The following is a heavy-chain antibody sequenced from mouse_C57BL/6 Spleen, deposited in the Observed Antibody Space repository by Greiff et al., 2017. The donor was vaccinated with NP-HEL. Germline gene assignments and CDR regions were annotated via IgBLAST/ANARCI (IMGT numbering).Heavy chain of an antibody. CDR1: GFTFSDYY. D-gene: IGHD3-2*02. Sequence: EVQLVESEGGLVQPGSSMKLSCTASGFTFSDYYMAWVRQVPEKGLEWVANINYDGSSTYYLDSLKSRFIISRDNAKNILYLQMSSLKSEDTATYYCARDGGSSGYVGWFAYWGQGTLVTVSA. V-gene: IGHV5-16*01. J-gene: IGHJ3*01. CDR2: INYDGSST. CDR3: ARDGGSSGYVGWFAY.